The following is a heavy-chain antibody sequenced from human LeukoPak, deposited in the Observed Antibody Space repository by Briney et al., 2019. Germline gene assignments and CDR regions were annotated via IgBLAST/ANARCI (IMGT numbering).Heavy chain of an antibody. CDR3: ARLSGSPWY. Sequence: SQTLSLTCTVSGGSINNGNHFWTWIRQPAGKGLEWIGRIFASGSTNYNPSLKSRVTISVDTSKSQFFLKLSSVTAADTAVYYCARLSGSPWYWGQGTLVTVSS. V-gene: IGHV4-61*02. CDR2: IFASGST. D-gene: IGHD1-26*01. CDR1: GGSINNGNHF. J-gene: IGHJ4*02.